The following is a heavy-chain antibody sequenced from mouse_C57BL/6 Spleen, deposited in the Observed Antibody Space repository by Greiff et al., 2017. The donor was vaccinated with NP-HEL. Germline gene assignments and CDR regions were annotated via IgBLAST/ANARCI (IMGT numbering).Heavy chain of an antibody. Sequence: VQLQQSGPELVKPGASVKLSCKASGYTFTSYDINWVKQRPGQGLEWIGWIYPRDGSTKYNEKFKGKATLTVDTSSSTAYMELHSLTSEDSAVYFCASSLFITTVEEGYWGQGTTLTVSA. J-gene: IGHJ2*01. CDR1: GYTFTSYD. CDR3: ASSLFITTVEEGY. V-gene: IGHV1-85*01. D-gene: IGHD1-1*01. CDR2: IYPRDGST.